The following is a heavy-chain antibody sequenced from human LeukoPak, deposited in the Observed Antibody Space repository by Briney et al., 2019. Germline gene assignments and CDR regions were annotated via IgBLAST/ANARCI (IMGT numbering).Heavy chain of an antibody. CDR3: ARDAYSSGWYSDY. J-gene: IGHJ4*02. D-gene: IGHD6-19*01. CDR1: RFTVSSNY. CDR2: IYSGGST. V-gene: IGHV3-53*01. Sequence: GGSLRLSCAASRFTVSSNYMSWVRQAPGKGLEWVSVIYSGGSTYYADSVKGRFTISRDNSKNTLYLQMNSLRAEDTAVYYCARDAYSSGWYSDYWGQGTLVTVSS.